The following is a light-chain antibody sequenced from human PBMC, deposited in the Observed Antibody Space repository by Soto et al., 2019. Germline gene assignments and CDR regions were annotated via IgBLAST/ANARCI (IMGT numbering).Light chain of an antibody. CDR2: GAS. V-gene: IGKV3-15*01. CDR1: QSVSSN. J-gene: IGKJ5*01. Sequence: EIVMTQSPATLSVSPGERATLSCRASQSVSSNLAWYQQKPGQAPRLLIYGASTRAPGIPARFSATGSETDFTLTISGLQSGDSAVYFCQQYNNWPFSFGQGTRLEIK. CDR3: QQYNNWPFS.